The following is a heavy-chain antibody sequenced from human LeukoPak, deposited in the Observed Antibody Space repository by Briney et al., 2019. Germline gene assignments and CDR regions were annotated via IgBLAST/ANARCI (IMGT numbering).Heavy chain of an antibody. V-gene: IGHV4-59*08. J-gene: IGHJ6*02. CDR1: GGSISSYY. CDR3: ARRPGQYYYYYGMDV. Sequence: PSETLSLTCIVSGGSISSYYWSWIRQPPGKGLEWIGYIYYSGSTNYNPSLKSRVTISVDPSKNQFSLNLSSVTAADTAVYYCARRPGQYYYYYGMDVWGQGTTVTVSS. CDR2: IYYSGST.